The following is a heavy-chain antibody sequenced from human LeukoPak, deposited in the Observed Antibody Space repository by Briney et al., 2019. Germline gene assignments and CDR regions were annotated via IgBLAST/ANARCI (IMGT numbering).Heavy chain of an antibody. CDR3: TRDLGSSAWYLYFDL. V-gene: IGHV3-74*03. CDR2: INNDGSYT. Sequence: PGGSLRLSCAASGFTIGSYWMYWVRQAPGKGLVWVSRINNDGSYTTYADSVKGRFTISRDNAKNTLYLQMNSLRAEDTAVYYCTRDLGSSAWYLYFDLWGRSTLVTVSS. CDR1: GFTIGSYW. D-gene: IGHD6-19*01. J-gene: IGHJ2*01.